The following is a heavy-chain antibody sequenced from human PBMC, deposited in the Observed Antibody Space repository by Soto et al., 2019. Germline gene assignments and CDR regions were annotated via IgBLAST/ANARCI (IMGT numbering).Heavy chain of an antibody. CDR2: ISSNGGST. CDR3: ARDLIPYGSGSYSAFDI. D-gene: IGHD3-10*01. V-gene: IGHV3-64*01. Sequence: EVQLVESGGGLVQPGGSLRLSCAASGFTFSSYAMHWVRQAPGKGLEYVSAISSNGGSTYYANSVKGRFTISRDNSKNTLYLQMGSLRAEDMAVYYCARDLIPYGSGSYSAFDIWGQGTMVTVSS. CDR1: GFTFSSYA. J-gene: IGHJ3*02.